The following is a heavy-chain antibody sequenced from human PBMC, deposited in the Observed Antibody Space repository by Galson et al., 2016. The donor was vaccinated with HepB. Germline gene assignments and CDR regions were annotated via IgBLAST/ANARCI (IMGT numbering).Heavy chain of an antibody. CDR2: IKQDGSEK. Sequence: CAASGFSFSKYSLTWVRQAPGKGLEWVANIKQDGSEKYYVESVKGRFTIFRDNAKKSLYLQMNSLRADDTAVYYCTRSVFSGYEPWAWGPKSKDYYYGMDVWGQGTTVTVSS. V-gene: IGHV3-7*01. D-gene: IGHD5-12*01. J-gene: IGHJ6*02. CDR1: GFSFSKYS. CDR3: TRSVFSGYEPWAWGPKSKDYYYGMDV.